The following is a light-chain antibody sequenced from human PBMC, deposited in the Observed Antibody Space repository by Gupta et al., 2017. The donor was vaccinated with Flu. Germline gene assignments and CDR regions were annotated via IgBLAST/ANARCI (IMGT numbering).Light chain of an antibody. Sequence: TLPRTGTSSGVGGCNYVAWYHQHPGKAPNLMIAYDNNRPSGVSTRFSGAKSCNTASLTISARQVADEADYYCCSYRNSSTRNEVFGGGTKLTVL. CDR1: SSGVGGCNY. J-gene: IGLJ2*01. CDR3: CSYRNSSTRNEV. CDR2: YDN. V-gene: IGLV2-14*04.